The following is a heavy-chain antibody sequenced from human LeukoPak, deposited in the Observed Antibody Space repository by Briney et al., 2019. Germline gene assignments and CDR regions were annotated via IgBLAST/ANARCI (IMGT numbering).Heavy chain of an antibody. CDR2: ISYDGSNK. V-gene: IGHV3-30*03. CDR1: GFTFSSYG. J-gene: IGHJ6*02. CDR3: ARDPRGYSSGYYYGMDV. Sequence: TGGSLRLSCAASGFTFSSYGMHWVRQAPGKGLEWVAVISYDGSNKYYADSVKGRFTISRDNSKNTLYLQMNSLRAEDTAVYYCARDPRGYSSGYYYGMDVWGQGTTVTVSS. D-gene: IGHD5-18*01.